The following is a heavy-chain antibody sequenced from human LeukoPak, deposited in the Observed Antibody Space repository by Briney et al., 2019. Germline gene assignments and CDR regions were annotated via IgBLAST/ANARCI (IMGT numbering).Heavy chain of an antibody. CDR1: GFTFSSYA. V-gene: IGHV3-30-3*01. J-gene: IGHJ4*02. Sequence: GGSLRLSCAASGFTFSSYAMHWVRQAPGKGLEWVAVISYDGSNKYYADSVKGRFTISRDNSKNTLYLQMNSLRAEDTAVYYCAKDQNIAAAAEFDYWGQGTLVTVSS. CDR2: ISYDGSNK. CDR3: AKDQNIAAAAEFDY. D-gene: IGHD6-13*01.